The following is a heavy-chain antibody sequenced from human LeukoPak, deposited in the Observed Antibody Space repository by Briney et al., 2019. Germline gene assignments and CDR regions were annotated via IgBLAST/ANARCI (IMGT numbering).Heavy chain of an antibody. CDR3: ARERRHDGLDY. D-gene: IGHD3-16*01. J-gene: IGHJ4*02. Sequence: WASVKLSCKASGYTFTGYYMHWVRQAPGQGLEWMGWINPNSGGTNYAQKFQGRVTMTRDTSISTAYMELGSLKSEDTGVYYCARERRHDGLDYWGQGTLVTVSS. CDR2: INPNSGGT. CDR1: GYTFTGYY. V-gene: IGHV1-2*02.